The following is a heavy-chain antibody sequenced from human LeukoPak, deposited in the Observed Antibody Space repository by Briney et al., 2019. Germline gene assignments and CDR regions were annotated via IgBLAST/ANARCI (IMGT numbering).Heavy chain of an antibody. V-gene: IGHV4-30-4*08. D-gene: IGHD2-15*01. Sequence: SQTLSLTCTVSGGSISSGSYYWNWIRQPPGKGLEWIGYIYYSGSTYYNPSLKSRVTISVDTSKNQFSLKLSSVTAADTAVYYCARADTTATPDAFDIWGQGTMVTVSS. CDR1: GGSISSGSYY. J-gene: IGHJ3*02. CDR2: IYYSGST. CDR3: ARADTTATPDAFDI.